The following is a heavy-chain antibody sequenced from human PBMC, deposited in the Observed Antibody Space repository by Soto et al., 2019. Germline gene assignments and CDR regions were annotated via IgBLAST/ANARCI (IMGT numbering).Heavy chain of an antibody. V-gene: IGHV1-2*04. CDR2: INPDTGGT. D-gene: IGHD6-13*01. J-gene: IGHJ4*02. Sequence: QVRLLQSGAEVKKSGASVKVSCKASGYTFNAYYIHWMRQAPGQGLEWMGWINPDTGGTDYAQKLQGWVTMTRDTAITTAYMELPRLKIDDTVVYYWARAIARDGSSWYRGGYDSWGQGTLVTVS. CDR1: GYTFNAYY. CDR3: ARAIARDGSSWYRGGYDS.